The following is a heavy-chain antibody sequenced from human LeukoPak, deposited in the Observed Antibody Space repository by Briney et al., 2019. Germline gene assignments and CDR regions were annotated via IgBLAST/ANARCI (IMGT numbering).Heavy chain of an antibody. J-gene: IGHJ4*02. CDR2: ISYDGSYK. Sequence: GGSLRLSCAASGFTFSSYGMHWVRQAPGKGLEWVAVISYDGSYKHDADSVKGRFTISRDNSKNTLYLQMNSLRAEDTANCAKESDSAGACDFWGQGTLVTVSS. D-gene: IGHD2-21*02. CDR3: ESDSAGACDF. CDR1: GFTFSSYG. V-gene: IGHV3-30*18.